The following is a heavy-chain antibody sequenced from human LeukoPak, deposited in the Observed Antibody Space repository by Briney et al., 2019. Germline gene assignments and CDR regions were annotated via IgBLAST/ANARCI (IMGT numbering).Heavy chain of an antibody. J-gene: IGHJ3*02. V-gene: IGHV4-39*07. D-gene: IGHD3-10*01. CDR1: GGSISSSSYY. Sequence: PSETLSLTCTVSGGSISSSSYYWGWIRQPPGKGLEWIGSIYYSGSTYYNPSLKSRVTISVDTSKNQFSLKLSSVTAADTAVYYCARVHHYYGSGSYYQNDAFDIWGQGTMVTVSS. CDR3: ARVHHYYGSGSYYQNDAFDI. CDR2: IYYSGST.